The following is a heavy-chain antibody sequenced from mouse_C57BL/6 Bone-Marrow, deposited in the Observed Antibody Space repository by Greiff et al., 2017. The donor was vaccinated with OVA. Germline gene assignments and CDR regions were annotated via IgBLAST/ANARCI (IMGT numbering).Heavy chain of an antibody. J-gene: IGHJ1*03. CDR2: ILPSIGRT. V-gene: IGHV15-2*01. CDR1: DSEVFPIAY. Sequence: QVQLQQSGSELRSPGSSVKLSCKDSDSEVFPIAYMSWVRQTPGHGFEWIGGILPSIGRTIYGEKFEDKATLDADTRSNTAYLGRNRLTSEDSAIYYCAGGDYGSSPYVWGTGTTVTVSS. CDR3: AGGDYGSSPYV. D-gene: IGHD1-1*01.